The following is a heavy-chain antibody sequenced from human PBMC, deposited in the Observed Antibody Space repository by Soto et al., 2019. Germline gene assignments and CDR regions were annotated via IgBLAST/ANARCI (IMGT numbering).Heavy chain of an antibody. Sequence: QVQLVQSGAEVKKPGSSVTVSCKASAGTFSSYTISWVRQAPGQGLEWMGGIIPIFGTANYAQKFQGRVTITADESTSTAYMELSSLRSEDTAVYYCARGNHRWLQLWYFALWGRGTLVTVSS. V-gene: IGHV1-69*12. D-gene: IGHD5-12*01. CDR3: ARGNHRWLQLWYFAL. CDR1: AGTFSSYT. J-gene: IGHJ2*01. CDR2: IIPIFGTA.